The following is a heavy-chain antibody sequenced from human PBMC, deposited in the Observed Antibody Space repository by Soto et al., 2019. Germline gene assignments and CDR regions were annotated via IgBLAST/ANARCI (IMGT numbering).Heavy chain of an antibody. CDR2: IKSKTDGGTT. CDR1: GFTFSNAW. CDR3: TTEEWSYYYYYMDV. D-gene: IGHD3-3*01. V-gene: IGHV3-15*01. Sequence: GGSLRLSCAASGFTFSNAWMNWVRQAPGKGLEWVGRIKSKTDGGTTDYAAPVKGRFTISRDDSKNTLYLQMNSLKTEDTAVYYCTTEEWSYYYYYMDVWGKGTTVTVSS. J-gene: IGHJ6*03.